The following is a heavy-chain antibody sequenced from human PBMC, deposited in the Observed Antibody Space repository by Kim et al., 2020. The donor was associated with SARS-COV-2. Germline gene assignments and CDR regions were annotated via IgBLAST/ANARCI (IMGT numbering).Heavy chain of an antibody. D-gene: IGHD4-17*01. CDR2: FDPEDGET. V-gene: IGHV1-24*01. CDR1: GYTIIELS. J-gene: IGHJ5*02. CDR3: ATAPTVTTVWWFDP. Sequence: ASVKVSCKVSGYTIIELSMHWVRQAPGKGLEWMGGFDPEDGETIYAQKFQGRVTMTEDTSTDTAYMELSSLRSEDTAVYYCATAPTVTTVWWFDPWGQGTLVTVSS.